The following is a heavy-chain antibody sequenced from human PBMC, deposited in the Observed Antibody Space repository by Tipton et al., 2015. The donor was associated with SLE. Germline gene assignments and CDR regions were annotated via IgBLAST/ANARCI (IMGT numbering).Heavy chain of an antibody. J-gene: IGHJ4*02. CDR1: GFTFSNAL. CDR3: TARY. Sequence: SLRLSCAASGFTFSNALLTWVRQAPGKGLEWVGRIKSKTDGGTTDYAAPVKGRFTISRDDSKNTLYLQMNNLKPEDTGVYYCTARYWGQGTLVTVSS. V-gene: IGHV3-15*01. CDR2: IKSKTDGGTT.